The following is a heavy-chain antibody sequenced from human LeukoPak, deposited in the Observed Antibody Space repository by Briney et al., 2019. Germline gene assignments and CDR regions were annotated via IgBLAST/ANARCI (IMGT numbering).Heavy chain of an antibody. CDR3: ARDGRVVGYFDY. J-gene: IGHJ4*02. D-gene: IGHD6-6*01. V-gene: IGHV1-69*13. Sequence: SVKVSCKASGGTFSSYAISWVRQAPGQGLEWMGGIIPIFGTANYAQKFQGRVTITADESTSTAYMELSSLRSEDTAVYYCARDGRVVGYFDYWGQGTLVTVSS. CDR2: IIPIFGTA. CDR1: GGTFSSYA.